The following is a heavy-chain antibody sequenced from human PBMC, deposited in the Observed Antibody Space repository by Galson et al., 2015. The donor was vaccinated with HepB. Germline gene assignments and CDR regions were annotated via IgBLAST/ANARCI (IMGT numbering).Heavy chain of an antibody. V-gene: IGHV1-3*01. CDR1: GYIFTNYA. CDR2: INAGNGNT. J-gene: IGHJ4*02. D-gene: IGHD3-3*01. CDR3: ARAARYDLWSGYYNY. Sequence: SVKVSCKASGYIFTNYAVHWVRQAPGQRLEWMGWINAGNGNTKYSQKFQGRVTITRDTSATTAYMELSSLRSEDTAVYYCARAARYDLWSGYYNYWGQGSLVTVSS.